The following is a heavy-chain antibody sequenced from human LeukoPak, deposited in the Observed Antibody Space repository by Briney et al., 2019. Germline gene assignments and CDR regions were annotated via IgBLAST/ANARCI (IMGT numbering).Heavy chain of an antibody. D-gene: IGHD4-17*01. CDR2: IKQDGSEK. CDR3: AKALPHDYGDHEALALFDY. Sequence: GGSLRLSCAASGLTFSSYWMSWVRQAPGKGLEWVANIKQDGSEKYYVDSVKGRFTISRDNSKNTLYLQMNSLRAEDTAVYYCAKALPHDYGDHEALALFDYWGQGALVTVSS. J-gene: IGHJ4*02. V-gene: IGHV3-7*03. CDR1: GLTFSSYW.